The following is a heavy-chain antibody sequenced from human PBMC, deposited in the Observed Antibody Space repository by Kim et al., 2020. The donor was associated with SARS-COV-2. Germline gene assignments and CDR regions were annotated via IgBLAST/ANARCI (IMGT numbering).Heavy chain of an antibody. J-gene: IGHJ3*01. CDR3: AREGHEGGYLT. Sequence: NTRYSQKWKGRVTITRETSASTAYMELNSLRSEDTAVYYCAREGHEGGYLTWGQGTMVTVSS. V-gene: IGHV1-3*01. CDR2: NT. D-gene: IGHD5-12*01.